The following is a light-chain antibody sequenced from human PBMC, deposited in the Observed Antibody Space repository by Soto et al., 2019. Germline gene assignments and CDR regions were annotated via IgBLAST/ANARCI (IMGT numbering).Light chain of an antibody. J-gene: IGKJ5*01. CDR3: QQYGSSPIT. V-gene: IGKV3-11*01. CDR2: DAS. CDR1: QSISRY. Sequence: EIALTQSPATLSLSPGERATLSCRASQSISRYLAWYQQKPGQAPRLLIYDASNRATGIPARFSGSGSGTDFTLTISRLEPEDFAVYYCQQYGSSPITFGQGTRLEIK.